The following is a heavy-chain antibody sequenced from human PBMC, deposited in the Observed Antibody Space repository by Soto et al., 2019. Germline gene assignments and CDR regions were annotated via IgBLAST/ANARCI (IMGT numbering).Heavy chain of an antibody. Sequence: SVKVSCKASGGTFGSYGISWVRQAPGQGLEWMGGIIPFFATANYAQKFQGRVTVTADESTSTAYMEISSLRFEDTAVYYCARGTLVVVVPYFDYWGQGTLVTVSS. D-gene: IGHD3-22*01. CDR1: GGTFGSYG. CDR2: IIPFFATA. CDR3: ARGTLVVVVPYFDY. V-gene: IGHV1-69*13. J-gene: IGHJ4*02.